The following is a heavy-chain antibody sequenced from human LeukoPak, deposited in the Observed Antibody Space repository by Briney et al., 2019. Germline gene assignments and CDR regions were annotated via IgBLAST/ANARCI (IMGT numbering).Heavy chain of an antibody. CDR1: GDSITGSDHY. Sequence: SETLSLTCTLSGDSITGSDHYRVWIRQSPGKGLEWIGSVSHSGNTYYKSSLKSQVTVSLDTSKNEFSLILTSVTAADTAEYYCARHLYYSASAFWYIDLWGRGTLVIVSP. V-gene: IGHV4-39*01. CDR2: VSHSGNT. D-gene: IGHD3-10*01. J-gene: IGHJ2*01. CDR3: ARHLYYSASAFWYIDL.